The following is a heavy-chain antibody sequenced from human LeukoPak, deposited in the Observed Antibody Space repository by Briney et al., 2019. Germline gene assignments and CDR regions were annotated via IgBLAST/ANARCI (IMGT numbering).Heavy chain of an antibody. CDR2: INPNSGGT. Sequence: GASVKVSCKASGYTFTGYYMHWVRQAPGQGLEWMGWINPNSGGTNYAQKFQGRVTMTRDTSISTVYMELSRLRPDDTAVYYCARASYSSGYYILGYWGQGALVTVSS. CDR3: ARASYSSGYYILGY. J-gene: IGHJ4*02. D-gene: IGHD3-22*01. CDR1: GYTFTGYY. V-gene: IGHV1-2*02.